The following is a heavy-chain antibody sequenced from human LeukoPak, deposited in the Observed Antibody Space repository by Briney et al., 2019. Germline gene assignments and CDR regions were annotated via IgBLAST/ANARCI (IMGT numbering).Heavy chain of an antibody. V-gene: IGHV3-21*01. D-gene: IGHD4-17*01. Sequence: PGGSLRLSCAASGFTFNSYSMNWVRQAPGKGLEWVSSISSSSSYIYYADSVKGRFTISRDNAKNSLYLQMNSLRAEDTAVYYCASGVTTAYYYYYMDVWGKGTTVTVSS. J-gene: IGHJ6*03. CDR3: ASGVTTAYYYYYMDV. CDR2: ISSSSSYI. CDR1: GFTFNSYS.